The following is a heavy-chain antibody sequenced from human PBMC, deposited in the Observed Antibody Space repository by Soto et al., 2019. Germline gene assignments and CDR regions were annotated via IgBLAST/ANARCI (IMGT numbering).Heavy chain of an antibody. CDR2: LFYGGTT. V-gene: IGHV4-39*01. D-gene: IGHD3-10*01. CDR3: ARHRGPAPVY. Sequence: SETLSLTCTVSGGSISGYYWTWIRQPPGKGLEWVGSLFYGGTTDYNPSPKSRLTMSLDTSKNHFSLKLRSVTAADTAVYYCARHRGPAPVYWGQGTLVTVSS. CDR1: GGSISGYY. J-gene: IGHJ4*02.